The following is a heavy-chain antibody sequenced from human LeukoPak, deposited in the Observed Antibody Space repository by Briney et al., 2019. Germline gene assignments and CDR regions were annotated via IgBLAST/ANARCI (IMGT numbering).Heavy chain of an antibody. Sequence: GSLRLSCSASGLTLSLYSMHWVRPASGKGLEYVSGISTNGGSTYYADSVKGRFTISRDNSKNTLYLQMSTLRAEDTSVYYCVTELGIGGFDIWGQGTMVTVSS. D-gene: IGHD7-27*01. V-gene: IGHV3-64D*06. CDR1: GLTLSLYS. CDR3: VTELGIGGFDI. CDR2: ISTNGGST. J-gene: IGHJ3*02.